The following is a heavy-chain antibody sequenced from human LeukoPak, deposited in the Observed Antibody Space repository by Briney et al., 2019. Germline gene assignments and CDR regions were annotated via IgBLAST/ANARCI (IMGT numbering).Heavy chain of an antibody. V-gene: IGHV1-2*06. CDR2: INPNSGAT. J-gene: IGHJ2*01. D-gene: IGHD2-21*02. CDR1: GYIFTGYY. CDR3: AKSIEYCGADCYGYFDL. Sequence: ASVKVSCKPSGYIFTGYYMHWVRQAPGQGLEWMGRINPNSGATNYAQKFQGRVTMTRDTSISTAYMELTTLRSDDTAVYYCAKSIEYCGADCYGYFDLWGRGTLVTVSS.